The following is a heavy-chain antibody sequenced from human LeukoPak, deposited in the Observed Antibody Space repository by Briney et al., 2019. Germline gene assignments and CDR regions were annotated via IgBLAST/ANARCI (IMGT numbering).Heavy chain of an antibody. J-gene: IGHJ3*02. D-gene: IGHD5-18*01. V-gene: IGHV3-53*01. CDR2: IYSGGST. Sequence: PGGSLRLSCAASGFTVSSNYMSWVRQAPGKGLEWVSVIYSGGSTYYADSVKGRFTVSRDNSKNTLYLQMNSLRAEDTAVYYCARVDTAMDAFDIWGQGTMVAVSS. CDR1: GFTVSSNY. CDR3: ARVDTAMDAFDI.